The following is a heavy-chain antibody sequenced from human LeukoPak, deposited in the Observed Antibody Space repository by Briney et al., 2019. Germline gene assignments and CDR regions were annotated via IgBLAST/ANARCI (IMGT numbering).Heavy chain of an antibody. CDR3: ARVGRVFISPRNYYDSSGYYAHAFDI. V-gene: IGHV1-18*01. J-gene: IGHJ3*02. CDR2: ISAYNGNT. D-gene: IGHD3-22*01. CDR1: GYTFTNYG. Sequence: ASVKVSCKASGYTFTNYGISWVRQAPGQGLEWMGWISAYNGNTNYAQKLQGRVTMTTDTSTSTAYMELRSLRSDDTAVYYCARVGRVFISPRNYYDSSGYYAHAFDIWGQGTMVTVSS.